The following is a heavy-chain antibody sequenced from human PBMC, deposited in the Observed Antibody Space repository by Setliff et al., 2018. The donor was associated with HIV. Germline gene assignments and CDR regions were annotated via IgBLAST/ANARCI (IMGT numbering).Heavy chain of an antibody. D-gene: IGHD3-22*01. CDR3: ARLTTTYYYDSSAYYHPV. V-gene: IGHV4-59*12. CDR1: GGSIRDYY. CDR2: IYHTGST. Sequence: PSETLSLTCTVSGGSIRDYYWSWIRQPPGKGLEWIGYIYHTGSTNYNPSVKSRVTILVDTSKNQFSLKLSSVTAADTAVFYCARLTTTYYYDSSAYYHPVWGQGTLVTVS. J-gene: IGHJ4*02.